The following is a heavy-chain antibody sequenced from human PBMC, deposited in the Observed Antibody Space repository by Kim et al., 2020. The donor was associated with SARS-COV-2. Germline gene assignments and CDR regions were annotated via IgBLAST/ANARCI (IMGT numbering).Heavy chain of an antibody. D-gene: IGHD3-10*01. CDR3: ARDVGGLLTNYFDY. Sequence: NPSLKSRVTISVDTSKNQFSLKLSSVTAADTAVYYCARDVGGLLTNYFDYWGQGTLVTVSS. V-gene: IGHV4-31*02. J-gene: IGHJ4*02.